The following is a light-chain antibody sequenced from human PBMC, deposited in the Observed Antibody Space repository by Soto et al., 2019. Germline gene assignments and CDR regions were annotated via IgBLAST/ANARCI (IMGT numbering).Light chain of an antibody. CDR2: LERSGTY. Sequence: QPVLTQSSSASASLGSSLKLTCTLSSGHSSYIIAWHQQQPGKAPRHLMNLERSGTYNKGSGIPDRFSGSSSGADRYLTISNLQFEDEADYYCETWDSNTRVFGGGTKLTVL. CDR3: ETWDSNTRV. CDR1: SGHSSYI. J-gene: IGLJ3*02. V-gene: IGLV4-60*02.